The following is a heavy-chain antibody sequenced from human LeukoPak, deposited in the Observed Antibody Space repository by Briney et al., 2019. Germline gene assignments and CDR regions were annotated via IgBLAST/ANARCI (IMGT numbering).Heavy chain of an antibody. Sequence: GGSLRLSCAASGFTFSSYAMSWVRQAPGKGLEWVSAISGSGGSTYYADSVKGRFTISRDNSKNTLYLQMNSLRAEDTAVYYCAQDDKDGSGSYYNNWFDPWGQGTLVTVSS. CDR1: GFTFSSYA. D-gene: IGHD3-10*01. CDR3: AQDDKDGSGSYYNNWFDP. J-gene: IGHJ5*02. CDR2: ISGSGGST. V-gene: IGHV3-23*01.